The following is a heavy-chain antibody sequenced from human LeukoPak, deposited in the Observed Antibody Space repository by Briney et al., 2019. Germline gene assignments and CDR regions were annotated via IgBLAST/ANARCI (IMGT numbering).Heavy chain of an antibody. D-gene: IGHD3-10*01. CDR2: MNPNSGNT. CDR3: ARAVVRGVIYYYYYMDV. Sequence: ASVKVSCKASGYTFSDYYIHWVRQAPGQGLEWMGWMNPNSGNTGYAQKFQGRVTMTRNTSISTAYMELSSLRSEDTAVYYCARAVVRGVIYYYYYMDVWGKGTTVTISS. CDR1: GYTFSDYY. V-gene: IGHV1-8*02. J-gene: IGHJ6*03.